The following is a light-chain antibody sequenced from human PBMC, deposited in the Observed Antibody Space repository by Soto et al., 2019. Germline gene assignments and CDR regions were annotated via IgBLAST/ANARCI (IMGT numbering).Light chain of an antibody. CDR2: EDI. CDR1: SSDVGSYNL. V-gene: IGLV2-23*01. CDR3: CSYAGGTTVV. Sequence: QSVLTQPASVSGSPGQSIPISCTGTSSDVGSYNLVSWYQQHPGKAPKLMIYEDIERPSGVSNRFSGSKSGNTASLTISGLQTEDEADYYCCSYAGGTTVVFGGGTKLTVL. J-gene: IGLJ2*01.